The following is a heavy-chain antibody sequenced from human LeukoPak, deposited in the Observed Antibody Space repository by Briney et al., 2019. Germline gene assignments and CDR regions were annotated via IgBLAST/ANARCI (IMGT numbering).Heavy chain of an antibody. Sequence: SETPSLTCTVSGGSISSSSYYWGWIRQPPGKGLEWIGSIYYSGSTYYNPSLKSRVTISVDTSKNQFSLKLSSVTAADTAVYYCARRDGRDAFDIWGQGTMVTVSS. CDR1: GGSISSSSYY. CDR2: IYYSGST. CDR3: ARRDGRDAFDI. J-gene: IGHJ3*02. V-gene: IGHV4-39*01. D-gene: IGHD5-24*01.